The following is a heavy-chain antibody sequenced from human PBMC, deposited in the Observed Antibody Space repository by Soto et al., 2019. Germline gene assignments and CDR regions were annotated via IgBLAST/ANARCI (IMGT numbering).Heavy chain of an antibody. CDR3: GRDVGSGSSGAFDI. V-gene: IGHV4-4*02. CDR2: IYHSGST. J-gene: IGHJ3*02. CDR1: GGSISSSNW. D-gene: IGHD3-10*01. Sequence: QVQLQESGPGLVKPSGTLSLTCAVSGGSISSSNWWSWVRQPPGKGLEWIGEIYHSGSTNYNPSLKSRVTITVDKSKNQVSLELGSVTAADTAVYYWGRDVGSGSSGAFDIWGQGTMVTVSS.